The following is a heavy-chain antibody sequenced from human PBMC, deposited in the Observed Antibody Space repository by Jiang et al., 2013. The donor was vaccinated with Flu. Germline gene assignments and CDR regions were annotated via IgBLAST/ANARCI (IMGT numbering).Heavy chain of an antibody. CDR3: AKASPRGHIVARLYYYYMDV. CDR2: LVGDGGST. V-gene: IGHV3-43D*04. Sequence: QLVESGGVVVQPGGSLRLSCAASGFTFDDYAMHWVRQAPGEGSGSGSLLLVGDGGSTYYADSVKGRFTISRDNSKNSLYLQMNSLRAEDTALYYCAKASPRGHIVARLYYYYMDVWGKGTTVTVSS. J-gene: IGHJ6*03. D-gene: IGHD6-6*01. CDR1: GFTFDDYA.